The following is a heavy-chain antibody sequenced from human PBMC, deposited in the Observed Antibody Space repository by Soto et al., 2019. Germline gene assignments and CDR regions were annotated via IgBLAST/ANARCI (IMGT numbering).Heavy chain of an antibody. Sequence: GGSLRLSCAASGFTFSSYWMSWVRQAPGKGLEWVANIKQDGSEKYYVDAVKGRFTISRDNAKNSLYLQMNSLRAEDTAVYYCARGSPNMVVVVAAKGDAFDIWGQGKMVTVSS. D-gene: IGHD2-15*01. CDR1: GFTFSSYW. J-gene: IGHJ3*02. CDR3: ARGSPNMVVVVAAKGDAFDI. CDR2: IKQDGSEK. V-gene: IGHV3-7*01.